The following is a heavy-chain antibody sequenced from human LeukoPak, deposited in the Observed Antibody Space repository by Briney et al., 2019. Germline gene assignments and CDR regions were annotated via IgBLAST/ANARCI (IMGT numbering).Heavy chain of an antibody. CDR2: IYYSGTT. J-gene: IGHJ4*02. CDR3: ARHSLYYDFSLFDY. Sequence: SETLSLTCTVSGGSISISSYYWGWIRQPPGKGLEWIGSIYYSGTTYYNPSLKSRVTISVDTSMNQFSLKMSSVTAADTAVYYCARHSLYYDFSLFDYWGLGTLVTVSS. CDR1: GGSISISSYY. V-gene: IGHV4-39*01. D-gene: IGHD3-3*01.